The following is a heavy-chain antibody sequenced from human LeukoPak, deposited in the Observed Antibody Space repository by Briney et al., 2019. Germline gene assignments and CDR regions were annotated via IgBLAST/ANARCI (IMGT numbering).Heavy chain of an antibody. Sequence: TGGSLRLSCAASGFTFDDYAMYWVRQAPGKGLEWVSGTSWNSGSIGYADSVKGRFTISRDNAKNSLYLQMNSLRAEDTALYYCAKDYGSGSDYYYYGMDVWGQGTTVTVSS. CDR2: TSWNSGSI. CDR1: GFTFDDYA. D-gene: IGHD3-10*01. CDR3: AKDYGSGSDYYYYGMDV. V-gene: IGHV3-9*01. J-gene: IGHJ6*02.